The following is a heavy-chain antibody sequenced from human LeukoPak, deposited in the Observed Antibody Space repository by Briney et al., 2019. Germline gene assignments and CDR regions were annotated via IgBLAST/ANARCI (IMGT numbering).Heavy chain of an antibody. CDR3: ARAPPRMTNPLDY. D-gene: IGHD4-11*01. J-gene: IGHJ4*02. V-gene: IGHV1-2*02. CDR2: INPNSGGT. CDR1: GYTFTSYD. Sequence: ASVKVSCKASGYTFTSYDINWVRQAPGQGLEWMGWINPNSGGTNYAQKFQGRVTMTRDTSISTAYMELSRLRSDDTAVYYCARAPPRMTNPLDYWGQGTLVTVSS.